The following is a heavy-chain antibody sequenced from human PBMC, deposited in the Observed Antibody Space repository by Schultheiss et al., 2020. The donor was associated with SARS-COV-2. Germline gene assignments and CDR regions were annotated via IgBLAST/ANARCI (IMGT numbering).Heavy chain of an antibody. V-gene: IGHV1-18*01. D-gene: IGHD6-19*01. CDR1: GGTFSSYA. Sequence: ASVKVSCKASGGTFSSYAISWLRQAPGQGLEWMGWISPYNGNTNYAQKVQGRVTMTTDTSTSTAYMELTSLTSDDTAVYYCARGYSSGWDRYFDCWGQGTLVTVSS. CDR3: ARGYSSGWDRYFDC. J-gene: IGHJ4*02. CDR2: ISPYNGNT.